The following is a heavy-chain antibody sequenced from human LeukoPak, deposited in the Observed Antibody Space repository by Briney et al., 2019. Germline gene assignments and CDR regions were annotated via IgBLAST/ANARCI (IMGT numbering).Heavy chain of an antibody. CDR1: GGSINTTNC. J-gene: IGHJ4*02. Sequence: SGTLSLTCDVSGGSINTTNCWSWVRQSPGQGLEWIGEISLSGRTNYNPSLQSRVTMSLDESKNQLSLDLASVTAADTAVYYCSRESGAFSPSGYWGQGTLVTVSS. CDR2: ISLSGRT. V-gene: IGHV4-4*02. D-gene: IGHD1-26*01. CDR3: SRESGAFSPSGY.